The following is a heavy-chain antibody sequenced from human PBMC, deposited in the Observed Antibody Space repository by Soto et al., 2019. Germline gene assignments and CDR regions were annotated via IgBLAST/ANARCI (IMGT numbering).Heavy chain of an antibody. CDR1: GFSLSTSGVG. J-gene: IGHJ6*02. D-gene: IGHD1-7*01. CDR2: IYWDDDK. Sequence: SGPTLVNPTQTLTLTCTFSGFSLSTSGVGVGWIRQPPGKALEWLSLIYWDDDKRYSPSLKSRLTITKATSKNQVVLTMTNMDPADTATYYCTHRDSKTKIYGVDVWGQGTTVTVSS. CDR3: THRDSKTKIYGVDV. V-gene: IGHV2-5*02.